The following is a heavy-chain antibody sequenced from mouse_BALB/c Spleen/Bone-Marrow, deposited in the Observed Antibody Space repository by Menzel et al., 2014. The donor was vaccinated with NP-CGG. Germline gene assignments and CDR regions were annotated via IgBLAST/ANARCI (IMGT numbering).Heavy chain of an antibody. J-gene: IGHJ2*01. V-gene: IGHV1-61*01. Sequence: QVQLQQSVADLVRPGASVKLSCKASGYSFTSYWMNWVKQRPGQGLEWIGMIHPSDSESRVNQKFKDKATLTVDKSSSTAYMQLSSPTSEDSAVYYCPRQNYDGTDDSGQGTPLTVFS. CDR3: PRQNYDGTDD. CDR1: GYSFTSYW. CDR2: IHPSDSES. D-gene: IGHD2-4*01.